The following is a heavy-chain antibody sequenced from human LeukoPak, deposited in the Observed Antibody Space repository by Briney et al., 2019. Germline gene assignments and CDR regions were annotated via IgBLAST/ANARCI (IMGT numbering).Heavy chain of an antibody. Sequence: GGSLRLSCAASGFTFSSYAMHWVRQAPGKGLEWVAVIWYDDGSNKYYADSVKGRFTISRDNSKNTVYLQMNSLRAEDTAVYYCATLRLYGSGSYSYSWWGQGTLVTVSS. D-gene: IGHD3-10*01. J-gene: IGHJ4*02. CDR1: GFTFSSYA. CDR2: IWYDDGSNK. V-gene: IGHV3-33*01. CDR3: ATLRLYGSGSYSYSW.